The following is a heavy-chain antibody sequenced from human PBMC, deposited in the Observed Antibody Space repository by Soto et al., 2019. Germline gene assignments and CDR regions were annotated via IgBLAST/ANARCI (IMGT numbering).Heavy chain of an antibody. J-gene: IGHJ4*02. V-gene: IGHV3-9*02. CDR2: IFLESDRT. D-gene: IGHD2-15*01. Sequence: VQLVESGGGLVQPGRSLRLSCAVSGSTSNDYAMHWVRQAPGKGLEWVSGIFLESDRTGYADSVKGRFTTSRDKAKNSLYLQMNSLRPEDTALYYCGKDGKAGGLDYWGQGTLVIVSS. CDR3: GKDGKAGGLDY. CDR1: GSTSNDYA.